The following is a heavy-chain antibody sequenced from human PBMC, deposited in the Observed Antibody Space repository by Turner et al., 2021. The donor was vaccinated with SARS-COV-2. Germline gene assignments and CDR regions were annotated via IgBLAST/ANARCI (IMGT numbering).Heavy chain of an antibody. J-gene: IGHJ4*02. Sequence: QVQLVHSGAEVKKPGSSVTVSCKASGGTFSTYASSWVQQAPGQGLEWMGGIYPSLGTANNARNYRGGTTITATETTHIAYMERSSLGSEATAGYCWGRVGVGGSSWPKDFDYWGQGTLVTVSS. CDR1: GGTFSTYA. V-gene: IGHV1-69*01. CDR3: GRVGVGGSSWPKDFDY. CDR2: IYPSLGTA. D-gene: IGHD6-13*01.